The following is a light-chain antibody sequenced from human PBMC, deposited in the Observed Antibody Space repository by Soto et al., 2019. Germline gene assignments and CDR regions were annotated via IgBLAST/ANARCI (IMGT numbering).Light chain of an antibody. J-gene: IGKJ1*01. Sequence: EVVMTQSPATLSVSPGERVTLSCRASQSIIAHLAWYQQKPGQAPRLLIHGASTRATGIPARFSGSGFGTEFIXXIXCXXYEDFAVYYCQQYNTWLWTFGQGTKVEIQ. V-gene: IGKV3-15*01. CDR3: QQYNTWLWT. CDR2: GAS. CDR1: QSIIAH.